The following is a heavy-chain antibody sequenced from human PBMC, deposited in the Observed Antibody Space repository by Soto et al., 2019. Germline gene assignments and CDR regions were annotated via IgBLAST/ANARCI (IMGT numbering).Heavy chain of an antibody. J-gene: IGHJ4*02. Sequence: GGSLRLSCAASGFTFSSYWMHWVRQGPGKGLVWVSRSNSDESSTNYADSAKGRFTISRDNAKNTLYLQMNSLRAEDTAVYYCAVAVAGPTAIGYWGQGTLVTVSS. D-gene: IGHD6-19*01. V-gene: IGHV3-74*01. CDR3: AVAVAGPTAIGY. CDR1: GFTFSSYW. CDR2: SNSDESST.